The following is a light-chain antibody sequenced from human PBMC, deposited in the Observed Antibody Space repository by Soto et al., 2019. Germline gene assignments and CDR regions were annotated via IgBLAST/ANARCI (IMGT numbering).Light chain of an antibody. Sequence: QSALTQPRSVSGSPGQSVTISCTGTSSDVGTYNYVSWYQHHPGKAPKLMIYEVNNRPSGVSNRFSGSKSGNTASLTISGLQPEDEADYYCLSYTSANTRVFGGGTKLTVL. CDR3: LSYTSANTRV. V-gene: IGLV2-14*01. J-gene: IGLJ3*02. CDR1: SSDVGTYNY. CDR2: EVN.